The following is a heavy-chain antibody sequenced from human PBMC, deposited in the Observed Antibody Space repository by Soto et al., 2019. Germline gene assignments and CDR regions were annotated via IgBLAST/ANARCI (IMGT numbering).Heavy chain of an antibody. V-gene: IGHV3-30*18. CDR3: AKDRLPPYYHGMDV. CDR1: GFTFSSYG. Sequence: QVQLVESGGGVVQPGRSLRLSCAASGFTFSSYGMHWVRQAPGKGLEWVAVISYDGSNKYYADSVKGRFTISRDNSKNTLYLQMNSLRAEDTAVYYCAKDRLPPYYHGMDVWGQGTTVTVSS. CDR2: ISYDGSNK. D-gene: IGHD6-25*01. J-gene: IGHJ6*02.